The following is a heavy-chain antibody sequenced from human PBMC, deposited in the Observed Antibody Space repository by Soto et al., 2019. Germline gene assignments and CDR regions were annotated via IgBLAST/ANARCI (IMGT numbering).Heavy chain of an antibody. CDR3: ARALAVAADY. Sequence: RQDTGQGLEWMEWMNPNSGNTGYAQKFQGRVTMTRNTSISTAYMELSSLRSEDTAVYYCARALAVAADYWGQGTLVTVSS. J-gene: IGHJ4*02. CDR2: MNPNSGNT. V-gene: IGHV1-8*01. D-gene: IGHD6-19*01.